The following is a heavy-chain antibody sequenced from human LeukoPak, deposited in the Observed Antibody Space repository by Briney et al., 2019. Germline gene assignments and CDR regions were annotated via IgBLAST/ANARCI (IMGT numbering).Heavy chain of an antibody. J-gene: IGHJ4*02. V-gene: IGHV3-23*01. CDR2: IGASGDSI. Sequence: GGSLRLSCAVSGFTFSSYAMIWVRQAPGRGLVWVSSIGASGDSIYYTDSVKGRFTISRDNSKNTLYLQMSSLRVEDTAVYYRAKIPDVSDYWGQGTLVTVSS. CDR1: GFTFSSYA. CDR3: AKIPDVSDY.